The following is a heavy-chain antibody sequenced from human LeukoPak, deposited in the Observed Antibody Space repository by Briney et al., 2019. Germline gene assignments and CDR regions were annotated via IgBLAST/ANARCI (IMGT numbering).Heavy chain of an antibody. V-gene: IGHV4-59*01. Sequence: SETLSLTCTVSGGSISSYYWSWIRQPPGKGLEWIGHIYGSGSTNYNPSLKSRVTLSVDTSKNQFSLKLSSVTAADTAVCYCAREGTSGTHLNWFDPWGQGTLVTVSS. CDR1: GGSISSYY. CDR3: AREGTSGTHLNWFDP. CDR2: IYGSGST. J-gene: IGHJ5*02. D-gene: IGHD1-1*01.